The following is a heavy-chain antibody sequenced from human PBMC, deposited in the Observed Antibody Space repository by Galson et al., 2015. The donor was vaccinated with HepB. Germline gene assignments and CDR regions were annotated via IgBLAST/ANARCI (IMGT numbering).Heavy chain of an antibody. V-gene: IGHV6-1*01. Sequence: CAISGDSVSTNSAAWNWIRQSPSRGLEWLGRTYYRSKWYNDYAVAVKSRITINPDTSKNQFSLQLNAVTPEDTAVYYCARDSSHYYNSSGSSLGFDFWGQGTLVTVSS. J-gene: IGHJ4*02. CDR1: GDSVSTNSAA. CDR3: ARDSSHYYNSSGSSLGFDF. D-gene: IGHD3-22*01. CDR2: TYYRSKWYN.